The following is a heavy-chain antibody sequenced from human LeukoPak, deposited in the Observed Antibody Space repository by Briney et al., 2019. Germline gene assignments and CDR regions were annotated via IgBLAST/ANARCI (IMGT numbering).Heavy chain of an antibody. CDR2: IYYSGST. CDR1: GGSISSSSYY. Sequence: SETLSLTCTVSGGSISSSSYYWGWIRQPPGKGLEWIGSIYYSGSTYYNPSLKSRVTISVDTSKNQFSLKLSSVTAADTAVYYCARRSLLYSSGFDCWGQGTLVTVSS. J-gene: IGHJ4*02. V-gene: IGHV4-39*01. D-gene: IGHD6-19*01. CDR3: ARRSLLYSSGFDC.